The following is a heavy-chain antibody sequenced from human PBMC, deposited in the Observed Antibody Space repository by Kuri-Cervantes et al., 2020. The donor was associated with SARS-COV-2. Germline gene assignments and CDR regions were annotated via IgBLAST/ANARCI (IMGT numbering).Heavy chain of an antibody. Sequence: SVKVSCKASGYSFTSYGISWVRQAPGQGLEWMGWISAYNGNTNYAQKVQGRVTMTTDTSTSTVYMELRSLRSDDTAVYYCARDIFLKPSYETSGYYYGGYYYGMDVWGQGTTVTVSS. V-gene: IGHV1-18*01. J-gene: IGHJ6*02. CDR1: GYSFTSYG. CDR3: ARDIFLKPSYETSGYYYGGYYYGMDV. CDR2: ISAYNGNT. D-gene: IGHD3-22*01.